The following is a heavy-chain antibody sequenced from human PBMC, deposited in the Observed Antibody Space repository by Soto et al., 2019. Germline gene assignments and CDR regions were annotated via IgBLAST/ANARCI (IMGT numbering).Heavy chain of an antibody. CDR1: GYTFTAYS. D-gene: IGHD6-19*01. CDR2: FNPNSGDT. J-gene: IGHJ4*02. V-gene: IGHV1-2*02. CDR3: AREASAVISLDY. Sequence: ASVKVSCKASGYTFTAYSMHWVRQAPGQGLEWVGWFNPNSGDTIYAQKFQGRVTLTRDTSIGTAYMELYSLTSYDTAVYYCAREASAVISLDYWGQGTLVTVSS.